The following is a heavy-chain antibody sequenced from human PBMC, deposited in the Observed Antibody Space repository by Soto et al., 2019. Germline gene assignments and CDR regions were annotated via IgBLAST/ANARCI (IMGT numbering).Heavy chain of an antibody. D-gene: IGHD3-3*01. CDR3: AAPGVGPPDY. CDR2: IVVGSGNT. V-gene: IGHV1-58*01. CDR1: GFTFTSSA. J-gene: IGHJ4*02. Sequence: QMQLVQSGPEVKKPGTSVKVSCKASGFTFTSSAVQWVRQARGQRLEWIGWIVVGSGNTNYAQKFKERVTITRDMSTITSYMWLSSRRSEDTAVYYCAAPGVGPPDYWGQGTLVTVSS.